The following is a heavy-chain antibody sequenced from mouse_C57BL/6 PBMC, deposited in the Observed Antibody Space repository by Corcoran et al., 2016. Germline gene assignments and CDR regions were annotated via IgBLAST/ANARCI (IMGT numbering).Heavy chain of an antibody. CDR1: GYTFTTYG. V-gene: IGHV9-3*01. CDR3: ARGDY. Sequence: QIQLVQSGPELKKPGETVKISCKASGYTFTTYGMSWVKQAPGKGLKWMGWINTYSGVPTYADDFKGRFAFSLETSASTAYLQINNLKNEDTATYFWARGDYWGQGTTLTVSS. CDR2: INTYSGVP. J-gene: IGHJ2*01.